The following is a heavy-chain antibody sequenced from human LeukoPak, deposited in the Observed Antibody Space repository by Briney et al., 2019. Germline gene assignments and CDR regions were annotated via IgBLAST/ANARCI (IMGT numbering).Heavy chain of an antibody. D-gene: IGHD2-2*02. CDR3: ATYDIVVVPAAIHH. J-gene: IGHJ4*02. CDR2: IIPIFGTA. Sequence: SVKVSCKASGYTFISYDINWVRQAPGQGLEWMGGIIPIFGTANYAQKFQGRVTITADESTSTAYMELSSLRSEDTAVYYCATYDIVVVPAAIHHWGQGTLVTVSS. CDR1: GYTFISYD. V-gene: IGHV1-69*13.